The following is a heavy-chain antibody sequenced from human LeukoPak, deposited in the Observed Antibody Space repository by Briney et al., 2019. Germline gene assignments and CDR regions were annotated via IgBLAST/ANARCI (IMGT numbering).Heavy chain of an antibody. D-gene: IGHD3-22*01. CDR2: ISYDGSNK. CDR3: AKAESYYYDSSGLDI. J-gene: IGHJ3*02. CDR1: GFTFSSYG. V-gene: IGHV3-30*18. Sequence: GGSLRLSCAASGFTFSSYGMHWVRQAPGKGLEWVAVISYDGSNKYYADSVKGRFTISRDNSKNTLYLQMNSLRAEDTAVYYCAKAESYYYDSSGLDIWGQGTMVTVSS.